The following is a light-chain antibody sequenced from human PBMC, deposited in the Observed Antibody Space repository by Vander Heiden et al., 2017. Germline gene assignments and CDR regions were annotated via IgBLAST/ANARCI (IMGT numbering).Light chain of an antibody. Sequence: IHLTQSPSSLSASVGDSVTITCRATQSISSYLNWYQQKPANAPTTLIYAASSLQSGVPSRFSGSGSGKDFTITMSSLQPEDFATYYSQQSYSTPATFRQGTNVEIK. CDR3: QQSYSTPAT. J-gene: IGKJ1*01. V-gene: IGKV1-39*01. CDR2: AAS. CDR1: QSISSY.